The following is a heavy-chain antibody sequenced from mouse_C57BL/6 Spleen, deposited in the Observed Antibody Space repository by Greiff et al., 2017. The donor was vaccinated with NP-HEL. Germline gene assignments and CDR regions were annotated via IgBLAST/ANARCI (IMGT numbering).Heavy chain of an antibody. CDR2: IYPRSGNT. D-gene: IGHD2-5*01. Sequence: QVQLKQSGAELARPGASVKLSCKASGYTFTSYGISWVKQRTGQGLEWIGEIYPRSGNTYYNEKFKGKATLTADKSSSTEYMELRSLTSEVSAVYFCARHYSKPAYWGQGTLVTVSA. CDR1: GYTFTSYG. CDR3: ARHYSKPAY. J-gene: IGHJ3*01. V-gene: IGHV1-81*01.